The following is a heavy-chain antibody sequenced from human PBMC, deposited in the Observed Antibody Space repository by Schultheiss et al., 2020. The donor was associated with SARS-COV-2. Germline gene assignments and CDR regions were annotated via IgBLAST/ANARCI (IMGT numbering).Heavy chain of an antibody. J-gene: IGHJ6*02. V-gene: IGHV1-2*02. CDR1: GYTFTGYY. CDR2: ISTYSGNR. D-gene: IGHD1-26*01. Sequence: ASVKVSCKASGYTFTGYYMHWVRQAPGQGLEWMGWISTYSGNRKYAQKLQGRVTMTEDTSTDTAYMELSSLRSEDTAVYYCARVRHPSRGARYYYGMDVWGQGTTVTVSS. CDR3: ARVRHPSRGARYYYGMDV.